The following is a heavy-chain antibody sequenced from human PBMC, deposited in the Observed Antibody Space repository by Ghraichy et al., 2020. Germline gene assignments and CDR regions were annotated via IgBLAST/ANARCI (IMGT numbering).Heavy chain of an antibody. CDR1: GFTFSSYW. D-gene: IGHD2-2*01. V-gene: IGHV3-7*01. Sequence: GGSLRLSCAASGFTFSSYWMSWVRQAPGKGLEWVANIKQDGSEKYYVDSVKGRFTISRDNAKNSLYLQMNSLRAEDTAVYYCARGYCSSTSCYLEYYYYGMDVWGQGTTVTVSS. CDR2: IKQDGSEK. J-gene: IGHJ6*02. CDR3: ARGYCSSTSCYLEYYYYGMDV.